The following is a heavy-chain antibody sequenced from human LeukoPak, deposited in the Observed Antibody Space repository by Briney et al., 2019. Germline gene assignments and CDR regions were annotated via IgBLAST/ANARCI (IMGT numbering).Heavy chain of an antibody. Sequence: PGGSLRLSCAASGFTFSSYSMNWVRQAPGKGLEWVSSISSSSSYIYYADSVKGRFTISRDNAKNSLYLQMNSLRAEDTAVYYCARAAPYSSGWYGHPRGDWFDPWGQGTLVTVSS. CDR2: ISSSSSYI. D-gene: IGHD6-19*01. CDR3: ARAAPYSSGWYGHPRGDWFDP. CDR1: GFTFSSYS. J-gene: IGHJ5*02. V-gene: IGHV3-21*01.